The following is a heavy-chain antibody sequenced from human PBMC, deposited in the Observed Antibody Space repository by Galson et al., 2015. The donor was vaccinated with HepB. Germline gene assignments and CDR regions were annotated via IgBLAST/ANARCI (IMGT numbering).Heavy chain of an antibody. CDR1: GGTFSSYA. J-gene: IGHJ2*01. Sequence: SVKVSCKASGGTFSSYAISWVRQAPGQGLEWMGGIIPIFGTANYAQKFQGRVTITADESTSTAYMELSSLRSEDTAVYYCARDPAITMVRDWYFDLWGRGTLVTVSS. V-gene: IGHV1-69*13. D-gene: IGHD3-10*01. CDR3: ARDPAITMVRDWYFDL. CDR2: IIPIFGTA.